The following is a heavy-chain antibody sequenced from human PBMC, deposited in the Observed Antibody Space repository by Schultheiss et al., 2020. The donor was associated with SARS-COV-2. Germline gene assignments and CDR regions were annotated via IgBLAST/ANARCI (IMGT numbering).Heavy chain of an antibody. CDR1: GGSISSYY. Sequence: SETLSLTCTVSGGSISSYYWSWIRQPPGKGLEWIGYIHYTGRTNYNPSLKSRVTISLDTSKNQFSLKLTSVTAADTAVYYCARIETYYYAMDVWGQGTTVTVSS. CDR2: IHYTGRT. V-gene: IGHV4-59*08. CDR3: ARIETYYYAMDV. J-gene: IGHJ6*02.